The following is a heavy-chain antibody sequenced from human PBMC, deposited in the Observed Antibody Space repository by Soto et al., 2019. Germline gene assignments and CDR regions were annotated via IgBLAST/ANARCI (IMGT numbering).Heavy chain of an antibody. J-gene: IGHJ4*01. V-gene: IGHV3-23*01. CDR1: GFTFSNYA. CDR3: ATRLSEAPLAFDY. Sequence: EVQLLESGGGLVQPGGSLRLSCAASGFTFSNYAVTWVRQAPGKGLEWVSLISGRGGTPYYADSVKGRSTISGDHSKNTLSLQINSLSGEDTAVFYCATRLSEAPLAFDYWAHGPLVTVSS. CDR2: ISGRGGTP. D-gene: IGHD3-3*02.